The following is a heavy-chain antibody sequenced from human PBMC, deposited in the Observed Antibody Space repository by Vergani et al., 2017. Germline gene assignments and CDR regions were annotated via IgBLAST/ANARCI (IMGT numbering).Heavy chain of an antibody. CDR2: ISNSGNTI. D-gene: IGHD5-24*01. V-gene: IGHV3-11*01. CDR1: GFSFSDHY. Sequence: QVQLVESGGGLVKPGGSLRLSCAASGFSFSDHYMTWIRQAPGKGLEWVSYISNSGNTIEYADSVKGRFSISRDNAKSSLFLQMDSLRADDTAVYYCARDRRDYNNYPGSFDIWGQGSMVTVSS. CDR3: ARDRRDYNNYPGSFDI. J-gene: IGHJ3*02.